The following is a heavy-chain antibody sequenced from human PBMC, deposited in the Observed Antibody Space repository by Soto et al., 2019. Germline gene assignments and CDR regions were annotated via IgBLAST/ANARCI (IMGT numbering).Heavy chain of an antibody. J-gene: IGHJ4*02. CDR2: IYYSGST. D-gene: IGHD2-21*02. V-gene: IGHV4-28*01. Sequence: SETLSLTCAVSGYSISSSNWWGWIRQPPGKGLEWIGSIYYSGSTYNNPSLRSRVSMSIDTSKDQFSLKLKSVTAADTALYFCARQRNSVVTQAYFDVWGPGSLVTVSS. CDR1: GYSISSSNW. CDR3: ARQRNSVVTQAYFDV.